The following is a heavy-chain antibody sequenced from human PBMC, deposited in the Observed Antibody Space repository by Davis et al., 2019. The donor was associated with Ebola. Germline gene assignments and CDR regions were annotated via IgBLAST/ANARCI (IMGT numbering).Heavy chain of an antibody. Sequence: PGGSLRLSCAASGFTFSSYAMSWVRQAPGKGLEWVGRIKSKSDGGRIDYAAPVKGRFTISRDDSKNTLYRQMDSLKTEDTGVYYCTTGYGDYGSDALDIWGQGTMVTVSS. J-gene: IGHJ3*02. CDR2: IKSKSDGGRI. CDR3: TTGYGDYGSDALDI. D-gene: IGHD4-17*01. V-gene: IGHV3-15*01. CDR1: GFTFSSYA.